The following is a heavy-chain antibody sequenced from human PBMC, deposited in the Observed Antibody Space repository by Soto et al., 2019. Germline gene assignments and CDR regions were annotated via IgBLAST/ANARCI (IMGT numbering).Heavy chain of an antibody. V-gene: IGHV5-51*01. CDR1: GYSFTSYW. Sequence: PGESLKISCKGSGYSFTSYWIGWVRQMPGKGLEWMGIIYPGDSDTRYSPSFQGQVTISADKSISTAYLQWSSLKASDTAMYYCARALFGGSPNNWFDPWGQGTLVTVSS. D-gene: IGHD3-3*01. CDR3: ARALFGGSPNNWFDP. J-gene: IGHJ5*02. CDR2: IYPGDSDT.